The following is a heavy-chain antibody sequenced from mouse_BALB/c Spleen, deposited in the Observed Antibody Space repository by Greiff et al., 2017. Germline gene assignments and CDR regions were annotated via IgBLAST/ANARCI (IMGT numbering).Heavy chain of an antibody. CDR3: ARSGLTGAWFAY. CDR1: GFNIKDYY. CDR2: IDPENGNT. D-gene: IGHD4-1*01. J-gene: IGHJ3*01. Sequence: EVKLMESGAELVRPGALVKLSCKASGFNIKDYYMHWVKQRPEQGLEWIGWIDPENGNTIYDPKFQGKASITADTSSNTAYLQLSSLTSEDTAVYYCARSGLTGAWFAYWGQGTLVTVSA. V-gene: IGHV14-1*02.